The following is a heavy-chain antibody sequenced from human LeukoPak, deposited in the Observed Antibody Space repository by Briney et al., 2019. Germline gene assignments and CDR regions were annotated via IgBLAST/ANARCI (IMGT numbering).Heavy chain of an antibody. D-gene: IGHD2-8*01. CDR3: ARGRCTNGVCYSHYYYYMDV. CDR1: GGTFSSYA. V-gene: IGHV1-8*02. CDR2: MNPNSGNT. J-gene: IGHJ6*03. Sequence: ASVKVSCKASGGTFSSYAINWVRQATGQGLEWMGWMNPNSGNTGYAQKFQGRVTMTRNTSISTAYMELSSLRSEDTAVYYCARGRCTNGVCYSHYYYYMDVWGKGTTVTVSS.